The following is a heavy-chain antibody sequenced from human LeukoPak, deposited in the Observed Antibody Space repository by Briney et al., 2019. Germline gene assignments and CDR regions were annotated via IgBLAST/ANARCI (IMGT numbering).Heavy chain of an antibody. CDR2: ISAYNGNT. CDR3: ARDYYGSGSYYYYYYYMDV. CDR1: GYTFTSYG. V-gene: IGHV1-18*01. Sequence: GASVKVSCKASGYTFTSYGISWVRQAPGQGLEWMGWISAYNGNTNYAQKLQGRVTMTTDTSTSTAYMELRSLRSDDTAVYYCARDYYGSGSYYYYYYYMDVWGKGTTVTISS. D-gene: IGHD3-10*01. J-gene: IGHJ6*03.